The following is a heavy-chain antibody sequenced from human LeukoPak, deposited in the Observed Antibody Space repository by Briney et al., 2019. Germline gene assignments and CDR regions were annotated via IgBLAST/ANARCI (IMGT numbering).Heavy chain of an antibody. Sequence: GGSLRLSCAASGFTFSDHYMDWVRQAPGKGLEWVGRTRNKANSYTTEYAASVKGRFTISRDDSKNSLYLQMNSLKTEDTAVYYCAREKVGARGSAPWAKGPRVTVPS. D-gene: IGHD1-26*01. CDR2: TRNKANSYTT. V-gene: IGHV3-72*01. CDR3: AREKVGARGSAP. CDR1: GFTFSDHY. J-gene: IGHJ5*02.